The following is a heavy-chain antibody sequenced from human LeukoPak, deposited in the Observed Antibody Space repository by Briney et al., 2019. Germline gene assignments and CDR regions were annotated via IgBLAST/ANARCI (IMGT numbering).Heavy chain of an antibody. D-gene: IGHD3-10*01. Sequence: GGSPRLSCAASGFTFSTYAMSWVRQAPGKGLEWVSGISGSGGSTYYADSVKGRFTISRDNSKNTLNLQMNSLRAEDTAVYYCAKGSYLYGSGSFYNYWGQGTLVTVSS. J-gene: IGHJ4*02. CDR3: AKGSYLYGSGSFYNY. CDR2: ISGSGGST. CDR1: GFTFSTYA. V-gene: IGHV3-23*01.